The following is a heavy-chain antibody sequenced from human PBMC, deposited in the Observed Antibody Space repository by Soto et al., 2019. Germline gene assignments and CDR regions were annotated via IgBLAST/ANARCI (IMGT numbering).Heavy chain of an antibody. CDR1: GYTFITYG. Sequence: QVQLVQSGAEVKKPGASVKISCKPSGYTFITYGINWVRQAPGQGLEWMGWISVYNGNTKYAQKFQGRVTMTTDTPTSTAYMELRSLRTDDTAVYYCARDLIAARPGWFDPWGQGTLVTVSS. CDR3: ARDLIAARPGWFDP. D-gene: IGHD6-6*01. J-gene: IGHJ5*02. CDR2: ISVYNGNT. V-gene: IGHV1-18*04.